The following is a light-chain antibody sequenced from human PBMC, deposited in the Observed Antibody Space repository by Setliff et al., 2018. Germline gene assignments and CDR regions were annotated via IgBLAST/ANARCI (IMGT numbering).Light chain of an antibody. Sequence: DIQLTQSRSFLSASVGDRVTITCRASQDISSYLGWYQQKLGKDPRLLIYAASTLQSGVPSRFSGSGSGTEFTLTIGSLQPEDFATYYCQQLYTYPRTFVPGTKLAIK. CDR1: QDISSY. V-gene: IGKV1-9*01. J-gene: IGKJ3*01. CDR2: AAS. CDR3: QQLYTYPRT.